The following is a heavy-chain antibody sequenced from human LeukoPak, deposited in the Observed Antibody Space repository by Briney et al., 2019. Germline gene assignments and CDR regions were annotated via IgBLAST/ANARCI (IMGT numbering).Heavy chain of an antibody. Sequence: GGSLRLSCAASGFTFSNYNMNWVRQAPGKGLEWISYISNSGNTIYYADSVKGRFTISRDNAESSLYLQMNSLRAEDTAVYYCARDFLVDVYWGQGTQVTVSS. CDR1: GFTFSNYN. CDR3: ARDFLVDVY. J-gene: IGHJ4*02. CDR2: ISNSGNTI. D-gene: IGHD3-3*01. V-gene: IGHV3-48*01.